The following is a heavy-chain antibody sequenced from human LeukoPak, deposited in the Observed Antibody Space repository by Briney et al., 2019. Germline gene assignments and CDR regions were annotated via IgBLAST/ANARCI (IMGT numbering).Heavy chain of an antibody. CDR3: ARGRRNTDTAMVKRYFDY. CDR2: INHSGST. J-gene: IGHJ4*02. D-gene: IGHD5-18*01. CDR1: GGSFSGYY. V-gene: IGHV4-34*01. Sequence: SETLSLTCAVYGGSFSGYYWSWIRQPPGKGLEWIGEINHSGSTKYNPSLKSRVTISVDTSKNQFSLKLSSVTAADTAVYYCARGRRNTDTAMVKRYFDYWGQGTLVTVSS.